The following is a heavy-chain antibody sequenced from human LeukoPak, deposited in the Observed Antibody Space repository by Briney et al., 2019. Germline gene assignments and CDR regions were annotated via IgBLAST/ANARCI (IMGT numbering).Heavy chain of an antibody. D-gene: IGHD2-15*01. CDR1: GFTVSSNF. V-gene: IGHV3-66*01. CDR3: ARGNSGYCSGGSCYCSY. CDR2: IYSGGST. J-gene: IGHJ4*02. Sequence: GGSLRLSCAASGFTVSSNFMSWVRQAPGKGLEWVSVIYSGGSTYYADSVKGRFTISRDNSKNTLHLQMNSLRAEDTAVYCCARGNSGYCSGGSCYCSYWGQGTLVAVSS.